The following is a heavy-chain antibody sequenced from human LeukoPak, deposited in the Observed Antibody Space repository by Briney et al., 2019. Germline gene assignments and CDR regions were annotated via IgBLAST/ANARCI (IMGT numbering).Heavy chain of an antibody. CDR2: IKSKTDGGTT. CDR1: GFTFSNAW. J-gene: IGHJ4*02. CDR3: TSPYDFWSGYWSGRFGEDY. D-gene: IGHD3-3*01. V-gene: IGHV3-15*01. Sequence: GGSLRLSCAASGFTFSNAWMSWVRQAPGKELEWVGRIKSKTDGGTTDYAAPVKGRFTISRDDSKNTLYLQMNSLRTEDTAVYYCTSPYDFWSGYWSGRFGEDYWGQGTLVTVSS.